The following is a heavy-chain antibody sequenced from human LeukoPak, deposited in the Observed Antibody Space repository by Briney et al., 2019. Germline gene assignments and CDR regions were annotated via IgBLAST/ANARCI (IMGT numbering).Heavy chain of an antibody. V-gene: IGHV4-38-2*02. CDR3: ASCSYSGFDP. D-gene: IGHD3-10*02. J-gene: IGHJ5*02. CDR1: GYSISSGYY. CDR2: IYHSGST. Sequence: SETLSLTCTVSGYSISSGYYWGWIRQPPGKGLEWIGSIYHSGSTYYNPSLKSRVTISVDTSKNQFSLKLSSVTAADTAVYYCASCSYSGFDPWGQGTLVTVSS.